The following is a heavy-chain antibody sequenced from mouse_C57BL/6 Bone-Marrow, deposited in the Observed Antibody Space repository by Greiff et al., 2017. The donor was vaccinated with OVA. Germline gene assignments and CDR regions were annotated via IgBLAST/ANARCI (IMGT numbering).Heavy chain of an antibody. CDR1: GYTFTSYW. Sequence: QVQLKQPGAELVRPGSSVKLSCKASGYTFTSYWMHWVKQRPIQGLEWIGNIDPSDSETHYNQKFKDKATLTVDKSSSTAYMQLSSLTSEDSAVYYCARGPIYYDYLAWFAYWGQGTLVTVSA. D-gene: IGHD2-4*01. J-gene: IGHJ3*01. CDR3: ARGPIYYDYLAWFAY. CDR2: IDPSDSET. V-gene: IGHV1-52*01.